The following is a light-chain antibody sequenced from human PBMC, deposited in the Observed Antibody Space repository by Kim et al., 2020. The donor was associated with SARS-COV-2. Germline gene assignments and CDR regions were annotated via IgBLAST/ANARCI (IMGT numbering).Light chain of an antibody. CDR2: AAS. J-gene: IGKJ1*01. Sequence: SESVGDRVHITCRASQGISNSLAWFQQKPGKAPKVLIYAASTLQSGVPSRFSGSGSGTDFTLTISSLQPEDVATYYCQKYNAAPWTFGQGTKVDIK. CDR3: QKYNAAPWT. V-gene: IGKV1-27*01. CDR1: QGISNS.